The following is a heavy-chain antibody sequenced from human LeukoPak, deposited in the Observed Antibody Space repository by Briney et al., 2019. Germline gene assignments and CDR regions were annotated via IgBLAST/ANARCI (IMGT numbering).Heavy chain of an antibody. J-gene: IGHJ1*01. D-gene: IGHD2-21*01. CDR2: IYPGGSEK. V-gene: IGHV3-7*01. Sequence: PGGSLRLSCEASGFTFSSSLMSWVRQTPGKGLEWVANIYPGGSEKYYLASVKGRFTISRVNAENSLYLQLKNLRAEDTAVYYCARELVIGPADYFQHWGQGTLVTVSS. CDR3: ARELVIGPADYFQH. CDR1: GFTFSSSL.